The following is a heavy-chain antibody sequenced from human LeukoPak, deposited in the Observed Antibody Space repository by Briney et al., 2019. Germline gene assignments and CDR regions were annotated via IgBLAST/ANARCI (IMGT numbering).Heavy chain of an antibody. V-gene: IGHV3-30*18. CDR2: ISYEGGTQ. CDR3: AKEGSPQVSTWYDL. J-gene: IGHJ5*02. D-gene: IGHD6-13*01. Sequence: GGSLRLSCAASGVTLSPYGMHWVRQAPGKGLEWVAVISYEGGTQHYADSVKGRFIISRDNPRNTLYLQMNILRTEDTAVYYCAKEGSPQVSTWYDLWGQGTQVIVSS. CDR1: GVTLSPYG.